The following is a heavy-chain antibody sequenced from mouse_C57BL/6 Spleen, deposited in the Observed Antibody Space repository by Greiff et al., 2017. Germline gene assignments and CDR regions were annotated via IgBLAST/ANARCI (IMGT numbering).Heavy chain of an antibody. J-gene: IGHJ2*01. D-gene: IGHD1-1*01. CDR1: GYTFTSYW. CDR3: ANANYGGFDY. CDR2: IDPSDSET. V-gene: IGHV1-52*01. Sequence: QVQLQQPGAELVRPGSSVKLSCKASGYTFTSYWMHWVKQRPIQGLEWIGNIDPSDSETHYNQKFKDKATLTVDNTSSTAYMQLSSLTSEDSAVYYCANANYGGFDYWGQGTTLTVSS.